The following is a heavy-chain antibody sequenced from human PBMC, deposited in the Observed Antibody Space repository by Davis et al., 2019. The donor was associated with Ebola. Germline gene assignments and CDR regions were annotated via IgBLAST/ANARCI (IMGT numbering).Heavy chain of an antibody. CDR3: AREGTGGSSGWPTYRGLFDY. D-gene: IGHD6-19*01. J-gene: IGHJ4*02. V-gene: IGHV4-38-2*02. Sequence: PSETLSLTCAVSGYSISSGYYWGWIRQPPGKGLEWIGSIYHSGSTYYNPSLKSRVTISVDTSKNQFSLKLSSVTAADTAVYYCAREGTGGSSGWPTYRGLFDYWGQGTLVTVSS. CDR2: IYHSGST. CDR1: GYSISSGYY.